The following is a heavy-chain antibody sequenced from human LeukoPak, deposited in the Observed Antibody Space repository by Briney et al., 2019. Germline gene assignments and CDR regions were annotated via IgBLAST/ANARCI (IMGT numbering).Heavy chain of an antibody. CDR1: GFTFSNYW. CDR3: ARDIQKAGFDP. Sequence: GGSLRLSCAASGFTFSNYWMHWVRQDPGKGLVWVSRINSDGSSTSYADSVKGRFTISRDNAKNSLYLQMNSLRAEDTAVYYCARDIQKAGFDPWGQGTLVTVSS. V-gene: IGHV3-74*01. J-gene: IGHJ5*02. CDR2: INSDGSST. D-gene: IGHD1-1*01.